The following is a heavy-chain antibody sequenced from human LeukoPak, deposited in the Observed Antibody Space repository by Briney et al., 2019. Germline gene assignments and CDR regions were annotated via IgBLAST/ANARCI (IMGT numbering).Heavy chain of an antibody. Sequence: GGSLRLSCAASGFTFSSYVMSWVRQAPGKGLEWVSGISVSGGSTYYADSVKGRFTISRDNSKKTLYLQMNTLRAEDTAVYYCAKGYSGFYHASFDFWGQGTLVTVSS. CDR1: GFTFSSYV. CDR2: ISVSGGST. CDR3: AKGYSGFYHASFDF. D-gene: IGHD1-26*01. V-gene: IGHV3-23*01. J-gene: IGHJ4*02.